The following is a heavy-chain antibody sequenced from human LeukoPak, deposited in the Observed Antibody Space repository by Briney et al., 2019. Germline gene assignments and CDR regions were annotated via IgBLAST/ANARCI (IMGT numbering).Heavy chain of an antibody. D-gene: IGHD4-17*01. J-gene: IGHJ6*03. CDR1: GGSFSGYY. Sequence: SETLSLTCAVYGGSFSGYYWSWIRQPPGKGLEWIGEINHSGSTNYNPSLKSRVTISVDTSKNQFSLKLSSVTAADTAVYYCARVLTTVTTPFFYYYMDVWAKGPRSPSP. CDR2: INHSGST. CDR3: ARVLTTVTTPFFYYYMDV. V-gene: IGHV4-34*01.